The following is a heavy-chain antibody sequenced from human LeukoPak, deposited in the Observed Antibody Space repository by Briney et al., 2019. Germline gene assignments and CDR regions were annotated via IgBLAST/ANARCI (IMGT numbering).Heavy chain of an antibody. Sequence: KPSETLSLTCTVSGGSFSSYYWNWIRHPPGKGLEWIGYISYSGSTSYNPSLKSRVTISVDTSKNQFSLNLSSVTAADTAVYYCARGLRLGAAFDIWGQGTMVTVSS. V-gene: IGHV4-59*08. D-gene: IGHD2-21*01. J-gene: IGHJ3*02. CDR3: ARGLRLGAAFDI. CDR2: ISYSGST. CDR1: GGSFSSYY.